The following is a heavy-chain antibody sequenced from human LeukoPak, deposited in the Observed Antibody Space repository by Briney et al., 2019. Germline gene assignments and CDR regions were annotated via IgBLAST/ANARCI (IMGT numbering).Heavy chain of an antibody. D-gene: IGHD6-25*01. CDR1: GYTFSSYG. J-gene: IGHJ5*02. CDR2: IATYNGNT. Sequence: GASVKVSCKASGYTFSSYGISWVRQAPGQGLEWMGWIATYNGNTKYAEKVQGRVTMTTDTSTTTAYMELRTLTSDDTAVYCCARDMVGLAADGNWFDPWGQGTLVTVSS. V-gene: IGHV1-18*01. CDR3: ARDMVGLAADGNWFDP.